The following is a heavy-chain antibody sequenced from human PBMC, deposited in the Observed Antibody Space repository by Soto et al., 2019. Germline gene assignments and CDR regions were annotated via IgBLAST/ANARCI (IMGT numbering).Heavy chain of an antibody. D-gene: IGHD3-10*01. Sequence: DVQLLESGGHLVQPGGSLRLSCAASGFTFSSYAMSWVRQAPGKGLEWVSSVSAGGDMTYYSDSVKGRFTISRDNSNNALFLQMNRLIIEDTALYYCARGDRGGSGSPASYYYAGLDVWGQGTTVTVS. V-gene: IGHV3-23*01. CDR1: GFTFSSYA. CDR3: ARGDRGGSGSPASYYYAGLDV. J-gene: IGHJ6*02. CDR2: VSAGGDMT.